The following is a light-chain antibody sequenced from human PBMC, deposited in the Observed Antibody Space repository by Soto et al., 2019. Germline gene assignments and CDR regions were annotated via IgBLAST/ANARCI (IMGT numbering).Light chain of an antibody. Sequence: EIVLTQSPGTLSLSPGDRATLSCRASQSVGSDYLAWYQQKPGQAPRVLIHGASRRATGIPDRFSGSGSGTDFPLAISGLEREDFAVYYCLQYGSSPKTFGQGTKVEIK. V-gene: IGKV3-20*01. J-gene: IGKJ1*01. CDR3: LQYGSSPKT. CDR2: GAS. CDR1: QSVGSDY.